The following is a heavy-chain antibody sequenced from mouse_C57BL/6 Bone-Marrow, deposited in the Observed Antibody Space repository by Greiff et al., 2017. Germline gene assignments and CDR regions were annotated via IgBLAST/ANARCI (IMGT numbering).Heavy chain of an antibody. V-gene: IGHV5-17*01. CDR3: ARPYYGNYVGY. CDR2: ISSGSSTI. CDR1: GFTFSDYG. Sequence: EVQLVESGGGLVKPGGSLKLSCAASGFTFSDYGMHWVRQAPEKGLEWVAYISSGSSTIYYADTVKGRFTISRDNAKNTLFLQMTSLRSEDTAMYYCARPYYGNYVGYWGQGTTLTVSS. J-gene: IGHJ2*01. D-gene: IGHD2-10*01.